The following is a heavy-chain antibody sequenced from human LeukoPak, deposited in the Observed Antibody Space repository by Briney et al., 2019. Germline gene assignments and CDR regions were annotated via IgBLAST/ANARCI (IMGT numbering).Heavy chain of an antibody. D-gene: IGHD4-17*01. J-gene: IGHJ4*02. CDR2: ISSSSSTI. Sequence: GSLRLSCAASGFTFSSYSMNWVRQAPGKGLEWVSYISSSSSTIYYADSVKGRFTISRDNAKNSLYLQMNSLRAEDTAVHYCARAPSVTTYDYWGQGTLVTVSS. CDR1: GFTFSSYS. CDR3: ARAPSVTTYDY. V-gene: IGHV3-48*01.